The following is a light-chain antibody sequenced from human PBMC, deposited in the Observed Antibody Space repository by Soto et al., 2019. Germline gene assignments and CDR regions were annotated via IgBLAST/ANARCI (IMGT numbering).Light chain of an antibody. Sequence: DVVMTQSPLSLPVTLGQPASISCRSSQSLVHSDGNTYLNWYHQRPGQSPRRLIYKVSNLHTGVPDEFSGSVSGTDLALMIIRVEGKDVEDYFFMQATRWLLTYTFDQVTNMVIK. J-gene: IGKJ2*01. CDR1: QSLVHSDGNTY. CDR3: MQATRWLLTYT. V-gene: IGKV2-30*02. CDR2: KVS.